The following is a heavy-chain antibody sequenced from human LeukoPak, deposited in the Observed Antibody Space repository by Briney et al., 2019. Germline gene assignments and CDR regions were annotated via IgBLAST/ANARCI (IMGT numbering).Heavy chain of an antibody. D-gene: IGHD3-22*01. CDR2: FYYRGST. J-gene: IGHJ4*02. CDR3: AREKLDDSSGYYYRNFDY. Sequence: SETLSLTCTVSGGSISSGDYYWNWIRQHPGKGLEWIGFFYYRGSTYYNPSLTTRLTISEGTSKNQFSLKLSSVTAADTAVYYCAREKLDDSSGYYYRNFDYWGQGTLVTVSS. V-gene: IGHV4-31*02. CDR1: GGSISSGDYY.